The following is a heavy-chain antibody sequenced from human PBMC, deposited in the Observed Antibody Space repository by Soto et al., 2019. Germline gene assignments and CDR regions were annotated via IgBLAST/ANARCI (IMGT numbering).Heavy chain of an antibody. D-gene: IGHD3-16*01. J-gene: IGHJ4*02. V-gene: IGHV1-69*01. CDR3: ARDLGGEATIRF. CDR1: GGSFRNFV. CDR2: IIPNSGTT. Sequence: QVQLVQSGAEVKKPGSSVKVSCKASGGSFRNFVISWVRQAPGQGLEWMGGIIPNSGTTNYAQKFQGKVTITAGESTSTAYIELSGLTSEDTSLYYCARDLGGEATIRFWGQGTLVTVSS.